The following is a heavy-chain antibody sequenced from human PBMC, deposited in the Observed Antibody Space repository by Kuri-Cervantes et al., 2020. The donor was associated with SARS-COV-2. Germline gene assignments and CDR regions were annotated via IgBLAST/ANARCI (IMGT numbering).Heavy chain of an antibody. CDR2: IYLSGST. J-gene: IGHJ4*02. V-gene: IGHV4-30-2*01. CDR1: GGSFSGSYS. Sequence: SQTLSLTCAVSGGSFSGSYSWSWIRQPPGKGLEWIGYIYLSGSTYYNPSLKSRVTISGDKSKNQFSLRLTSVTAADTAVYYCASGSFGSNDFWGQGTLVTVSS. CDR3: ASGSFGSNDF. D-gene: IGHD3-10*01.